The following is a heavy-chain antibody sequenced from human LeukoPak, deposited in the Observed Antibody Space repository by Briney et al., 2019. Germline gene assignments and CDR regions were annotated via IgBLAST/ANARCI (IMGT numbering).Heavy chain of an antibody. CDR3: AGTYSLYDPFDI. Sequence: SETLSLTCTVSNYSISSGYYWAWIRQPPGKGLEWIGSIYHSGNTYYNPSLKSRVSLSVDTSENQFSLKLSSVTAADTAVYYCAGTYSLYDPFDIWGQGTMVTVSS. J-gene: IGHJ3*02. CDR1: NYSISSGYY. D-gene: IGHD6-13*01. V-gene: IGHV4-38-2*02. CDR2: IYHSGNT.